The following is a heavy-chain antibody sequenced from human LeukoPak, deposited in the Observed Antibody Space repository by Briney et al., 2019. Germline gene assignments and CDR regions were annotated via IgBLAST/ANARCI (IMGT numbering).Heavy chain of an antibody. V-gene: IGHV4-30-2*01. Sequence: SETLSLTCAVSGGSISSGGYSWSWIRQPPGKGQEWIGYIYHSGSTYYNPSLKSRVTISVDRSKNQFSLKLSSVTAADTAVYYCARTAGSQAEHFQHWGQGTLVTVSS. J-gene: IGHJ1*01. CDR2: IYHSGST. D-gene: IGHD1-1*01. CDR1: GGSISSGGYS. CDR3: ARTAGSQAEHFQH.